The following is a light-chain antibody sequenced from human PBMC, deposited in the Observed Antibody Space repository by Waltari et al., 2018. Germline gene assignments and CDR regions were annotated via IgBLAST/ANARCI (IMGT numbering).Light chain of an antibody. CDR2: DAS. Sequence: EIVLTQSPANLSLSPGERATFSCRASQSVSSYLAWYQQKPGQAPRLLIYDASNRATGIPARFSGSGSGTDFTLTISSLEPEDFAVYYCQQRSNWSFTFGPGTKVDIK. CDR3: QQRSNWSFT. J-gene: IGKJ3*01. CDR1: QSVSSY. V-gene: IGKV3-11*01.